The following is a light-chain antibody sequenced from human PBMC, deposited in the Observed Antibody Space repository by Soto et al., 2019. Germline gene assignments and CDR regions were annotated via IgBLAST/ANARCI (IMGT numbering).Light chain of an antibody. J-gene: IGKJ3*01. CDR3: QQSYSTPFT. V-gene: IGKV1-39*01. Sequence: IHRTHAPSSLSASLRDRVAITCRASQSISGYLNWYQQKPGKAPKLLIYAASSLEGGVPSRFSGSGSGTDFTLSISSLQPEDFATYYCQQSYSTPFTFGPGTKVDIK. CDR1: QSISGY. CDR2: AAS.